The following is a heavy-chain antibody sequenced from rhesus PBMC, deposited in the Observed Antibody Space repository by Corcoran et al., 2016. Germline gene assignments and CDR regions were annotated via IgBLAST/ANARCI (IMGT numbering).Heavy chain of an antibody. V-gene: IGHV4-80*01. Sequence: QVQLQESGPGLVKPSETLSLTCAVSGGSFSSYWWSWIRQPPGKGLEWIGEINGNSWSTNYNPSLKSRVTFSKDASRNQFSLELRSVTAADTAVYYCARDRTRMITVTHDAFDFWGQGLRVTVSS. CDR2: INGNSWST. CDR1: GGSFSSYW. CDR3: ARDRTRMITVTHDAFDF. D-gene: IGHD3-9*01. J-gene: IGHJ3*01.